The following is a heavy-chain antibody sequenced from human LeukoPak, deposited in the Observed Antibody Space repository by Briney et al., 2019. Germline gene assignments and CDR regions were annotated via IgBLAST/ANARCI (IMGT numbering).Heavy chain of an antibody. J-gene: IGHJ5*02. CDR3: ARAFYGDYVGWFDP. CDR2: INHSGST. Sequence: PSETLSLTCTVYGGSFSAYYWSWLRQPPGKGLEWIGEINHSGSTNYNPSLKSRVTISVDTSKNQFSLKLSSVTAADTAVYYCARAFYGDYVGWFDPWGQGTLVTVSS. V-gene: IGHV4-34*01. CDR1: GGSFSAYY. D-gene: IGHD4-17*01.